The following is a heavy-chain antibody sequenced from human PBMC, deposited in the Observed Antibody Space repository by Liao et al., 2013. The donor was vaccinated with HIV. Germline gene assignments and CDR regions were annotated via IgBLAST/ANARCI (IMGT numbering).Heavy chain of an antibody. CDR3: ARAPGELQVNDY. V-gene: IGHV4-34*01. J-gene: IGHJ4*02. CDR2: INHSGST. CDR1: GGSFSGYY. D-gene: IGHD1-7*01. Sequence: QVQLQQWGAGLLKPSETLSLTCAVYGGSFSGYYWSWIRQPPGKGLEWIGEINHSGSTNYNPSLKSRVTISVDTSKNQFSLKLSSVTAADTAVYYCARAPGELQVNDYWGQGTLVTVSS.